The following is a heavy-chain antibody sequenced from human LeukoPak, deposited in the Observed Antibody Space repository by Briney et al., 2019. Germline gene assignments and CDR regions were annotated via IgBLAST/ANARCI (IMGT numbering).Heavy chain of an antibody. Sequence: GGSLRLSCAASGFTFSSYAMSWVRQAPGKGLEWVSYISSSSSTIYYADSVKGRFTISRDNAKNTLYLQMNPLRAEDTAVYYCARDRHKYNYDSGGYPPYWGQGTLVTVSS. CDR1: GFTFSSYA. D-gene: IGHD3-22*01. CDR2: ISSSSSTI. J-gene: IGHJ4*02. CDR3: ARDRHKYNYDSGGYPPY. V-gene: IGHV3-48*01.